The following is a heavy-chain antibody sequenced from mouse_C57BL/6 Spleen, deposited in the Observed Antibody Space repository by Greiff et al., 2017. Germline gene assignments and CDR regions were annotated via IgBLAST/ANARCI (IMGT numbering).Heavy chain of an antibody. Sequence: EVQRVESGGGLVQPKGSLKLSCAASGFTFNTYAMHWVRQAPGKGLEWVARIRSKGSNYATYYADSVKDRFTISRDDSQSMLYLQMNNLKTEDTAMYYCVRWLLQGYAMDYWGQGTSVTVSS. CDR3: VRWLLQGYAMDY. J-gene: IGHJ4*01. CDR1: GFTFNTYA. D-gene: IGHD2-3*01. V-gene: IGHV10-3*01. CDR2: IRSKGSNYAT.